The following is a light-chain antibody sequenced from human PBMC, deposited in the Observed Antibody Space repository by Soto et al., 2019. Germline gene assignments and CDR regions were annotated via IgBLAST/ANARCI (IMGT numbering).Light chain of an antibody. V-gene: IGKV1-33*01. CDR2: DAS. Sequence: DIQMTQSPSSLSASVGDRVTITCRASQDISNYLNWYQQRPGKAPKLLIYDASNLERGVPSRFSGTRSWTPFTFPITSLQPEDVATYYCQQSDSLPITFGQGTRLEI. CDR1: QDISNY. CDR3: QQSDSLPIT. J-gene: IGKJ5*01.